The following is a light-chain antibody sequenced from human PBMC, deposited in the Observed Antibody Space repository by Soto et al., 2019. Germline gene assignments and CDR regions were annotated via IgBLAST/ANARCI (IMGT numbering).Light chain of an antibody. V-gene: IGLV1-51*01. CDR2: DSN. Sequence: QSVLTQPPSVSAAPGQKVTISCSGSSFNIGNNYVSWFQQLPGTAPKLLIYDSNKRPSGLPDRFSGSKSGTSATLDITGLQTGDESDYYCATWDSSLTGEVFGGGTKLTVL. CDR3: ATWDSSLTGEV. J-gene: IGLJ2*01. CDR1: SFNIGNNY.